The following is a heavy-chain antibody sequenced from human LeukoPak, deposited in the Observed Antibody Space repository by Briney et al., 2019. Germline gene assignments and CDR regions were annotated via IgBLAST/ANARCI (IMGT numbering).Heavy chain of an antibody. CDR2: ISSSSSYI. CDR1: GFTFSSYS. CDR3: ASLNCPHGLHPPY. V-gene: IGHV3-21*01. D-gene: IGHD2-21*01. J-gene: IGHJ4*02. Sequence: GGSLRLSCAASGFTFSSYSMNWVRQAPGKGLEWVSSISSSSSYIYYADSVKGRFTISRDNAKNSLYLQMNSLRAEDTAVYYCASLNCPHGLHPPYWGQGTLVTVSS.